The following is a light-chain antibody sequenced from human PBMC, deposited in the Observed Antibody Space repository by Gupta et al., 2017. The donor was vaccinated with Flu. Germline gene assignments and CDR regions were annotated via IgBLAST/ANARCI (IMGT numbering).Light chain of an antibody. CDR3: QQYGSSPRT. CDR2: GAS. Sequence: PGERATLSCRASQSVSSSYLAWYQQKPGQAPRLLIYGASSRATGIPDRFSGSGSGTDFTLTISRLEPEDFAVYYCQQYGSSPRTFGQGTKV. V-gene: IGKV3-20*01. J-gene: IGKJ1*01. CDR1: QSVSSSY.